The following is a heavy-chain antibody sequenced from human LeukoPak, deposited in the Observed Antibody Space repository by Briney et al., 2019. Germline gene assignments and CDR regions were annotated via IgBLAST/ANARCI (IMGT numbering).Heavy chain of an antibody. CDR1: GSSISSVSYY. D-gene: IGHD6-19*01. J-gene: IGHJ4*02. Sequence: PSETLSLTCTVSGSSISSVSYYWGWIRQPPGKGLEWIGSSNYSGSTYYNPSLKSRVTISVDTSKNQFSLELTSVTAADTAVYYCARVRGSACYRFDYWGQGTLVPVFS. CDR2: SNYSGST. V-gene: IGHV4-39*01. CDR3: ARVRGSACYRFDY.